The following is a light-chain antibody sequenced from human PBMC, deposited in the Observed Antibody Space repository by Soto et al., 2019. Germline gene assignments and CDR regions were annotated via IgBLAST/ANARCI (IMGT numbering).Light chain of an antibody. Sequence: QSALTQPPSASGSPGQSVAIXCTGTSSDIGGYNFVSWYQQHPGKAPKLMIYDVTKRPSGVPDRFSGSKSGNTATLIVSGLQAEDEADYYCSSHGGSNNPYVFGPGTKLTVL. CDR1: SSDIGGYNF. CDR3: SSHGGSNNPYV. J-gene: IGLJ1*01. V-gene: IGLV2-8*01. CDR2: DVT.